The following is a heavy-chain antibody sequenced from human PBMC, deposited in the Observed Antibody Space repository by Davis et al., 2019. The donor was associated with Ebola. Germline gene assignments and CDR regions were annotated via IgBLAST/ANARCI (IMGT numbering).Heavy chain of an antibody. Sequence: KVSCKGSGYSFRKYWIAWVRQMPGKGLDWMGIIYPDDSDTRYSPSFLGQVTISVDRSFSTAYLQWSGLKASDTAMYYCARQSVWGSYTPSGAFDIWGQGTMVTVSS. CDR1: GYSFRKYW. CDR2: IYPDDSDT. CDR3: ARQSVWGSYTPSGAFDI. D-gene: IGHD3-16*01. V-gene: IGHV5-51*01. J-gene: IGHJ3*02.